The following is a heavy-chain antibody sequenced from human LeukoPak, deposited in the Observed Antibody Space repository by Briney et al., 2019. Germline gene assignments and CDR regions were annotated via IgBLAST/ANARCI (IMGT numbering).Heavy chain of an antibody. CDR1: RFTFSNSI. J-gene: IGHJ4*03. CDR3: AREGHTSGYCGSFDN. Sequence: GGSLRLSCASSRFTFSNSIFHWVRQAPGKGLEWVAAMSYDGFSEYYADSVKGRFTISRDDSRSTVELHLSSLGPDDTAVYYCAREGHTSGYCGSFDNWGQGTAVAVSS. V-gene: IGHV3-33*05. D-gene: IGHD3-22*01. CDR2: MSYDGFSE.